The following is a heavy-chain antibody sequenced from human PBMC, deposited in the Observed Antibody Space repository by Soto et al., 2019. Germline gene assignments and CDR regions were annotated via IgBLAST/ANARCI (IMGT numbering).Heavy chain of an antibody. CDR3: AGDGWPQNY. V-gene: IGHV3-33*01. CDR1: GFTFSSYG. D-gene: IGHD2-15*01. Sequence: PGGSLRLSCAASGFTFSSYGMHWVRQAPGKGLEWVAVIWYDGSNKYYADSVKGRFTISRDNAKNSLYLQMNSLRAEDTALYYCAGDGWPQNYWGQGTLVTVSS. J-gene: IGHJ4*02. CDR2: IWYDGSNK.